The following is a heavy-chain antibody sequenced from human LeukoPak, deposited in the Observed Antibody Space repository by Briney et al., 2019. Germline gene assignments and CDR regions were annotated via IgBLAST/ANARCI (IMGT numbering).Heavy chain of an antibody. V-gene: IGHV5-51*01. CDR1: GYTFTNYW. J-gene: IGHJ3*02. D-gene: IGHD5-24*01. CDR3: ARHSRDGYNGDAFGI. Sequence: GESLKISCKGSGYTFTNYWIGWVRQMPGQGLEWMGIIYPGDSDTRYSPSFQGQVTISADKSISTAYLQWSSLKASDTAMYYCARHSRDGYNGDAFGIWGQGTMVTVSS. CDR2: IYPGDSDT.